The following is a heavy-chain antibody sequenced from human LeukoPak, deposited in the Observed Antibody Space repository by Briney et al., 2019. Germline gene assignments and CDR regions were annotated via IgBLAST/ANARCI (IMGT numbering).Heavy chain of an antibody. D-gene: IGHD3-10*01. CDR3: APDKEGSYFES. V-gene: IGHV4-39*01. J-gene: IGHJ4*02. CDR2: VYEFGNA. Sequence: SETLSLTCSVSGGSITTTRYYWGWIRQSPGKGLEWISSVYEFGNAYYRPSLLSRATISIDTSKNLISLNLTSVSARDTGIYYCAPDKEGSYFESWGQGTLVTVSS. CDR1: GGSITTTRYY.